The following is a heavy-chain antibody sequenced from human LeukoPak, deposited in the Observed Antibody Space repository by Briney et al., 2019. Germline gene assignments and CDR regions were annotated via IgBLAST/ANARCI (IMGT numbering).Heavy chain of an antibody. CDR1: GYTFTGYY. Sequence: ASVKVSCKASGYTFTGYYMHWVRQAPGQGLEWMGCINPNSGGTNYAQKFQGRVTMTRDMYISTAYMELSRLRSDDTAVYYCARDFRAVGAIRDDYWGQGTLVTVSS. J-gene: IGHJ4*02. V-gene: IGHV1-2*02. CDR3: ARDFRAVGAIRDDY. CDR2: INPNSGGT. D-gene: IGHD1-26*01.